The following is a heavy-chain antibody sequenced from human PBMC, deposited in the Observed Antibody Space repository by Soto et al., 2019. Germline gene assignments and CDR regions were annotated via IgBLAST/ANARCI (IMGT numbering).Heavy chain of an antibody. D-gene: IGHD3-3*01. Sequence: GGSLRLSCAASGFTFSSYWMHWVRQAPGKGLVWVSRINSDGSSTSYADSVKGRFTISRDNAKNTLYLQMNSLRAEDTAVYYCASLEGYDFWSGYGRRNDAFDIWGQGTMVTVSS. CDR3: ASLEGYDFWSGYGRRNDAFDI. V-gene: IGHV3-74*01. CDR1: GFTFSSYW. CDR2: INSDGSST. J-gene: IGHJ3*02.